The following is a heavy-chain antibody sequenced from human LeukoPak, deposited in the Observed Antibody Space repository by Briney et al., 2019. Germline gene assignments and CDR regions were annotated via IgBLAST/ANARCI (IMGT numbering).Heavy chain of an antibody. CDR2: ISSSSTI. D-gene: IGHD3-22*01. V-gene: IGHV3-48*04. Sequence: GGSLRLSCAASGFTFSSYSMNWVRQAPGKGLEWVSYISSSSTIYYADSVKGRFTISRDNAKNSLYLQMNSLRAEDTAVYYCARDMDYYDSSGLDYYGMDVWGQGTTVTVSS. J-gene: IGHJ6*02. CDR1: GFTFSSYS. CDR3: ARDMDYYDSSGLDYYGMDV.